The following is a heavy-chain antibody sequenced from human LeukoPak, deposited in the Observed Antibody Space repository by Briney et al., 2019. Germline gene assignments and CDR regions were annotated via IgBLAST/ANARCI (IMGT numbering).Heavy chain of an antibody. CDR2: ISGSGGST. CDR3: AKIEVDRYFDAFDI. V-gene: IGHV3-23*01. J-gene: IGHJ3*02. Sequence: PGGSLRLSCAASGFTLRSYAMSWVRQAPGKGLEWVSAISGSGGSTYYADSVKGRFTISRDNSKNTLYLQMSSLRAEDTAVYYCAKIEVDRYFDAFDIWGQGTMVTVSS. D-gene: IGHD1-26*01. CDR1: GFTLRSYA.